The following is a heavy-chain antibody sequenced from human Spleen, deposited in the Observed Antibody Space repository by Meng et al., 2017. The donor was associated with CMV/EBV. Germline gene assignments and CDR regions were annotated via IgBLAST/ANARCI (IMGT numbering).Heavy chain of an antibody. CDR3: ARGSSSSSDY. V-gene: IGHV1-2*02. CDR2: INPNSGGT. J-gene: IGHJ4*02. D-gene: IGHD6-6*01. Sequence: ASVKVSCKASGYTFTGYYMHWVRQAPGQGLEWMGWINPNSGGTNYVQKFQGRVTMTRDTSKNQFSLKLSSVTAADTAVYYCARGSSSSSDYWGQGTLVTVSS. CDR1: GYTFTGYY.